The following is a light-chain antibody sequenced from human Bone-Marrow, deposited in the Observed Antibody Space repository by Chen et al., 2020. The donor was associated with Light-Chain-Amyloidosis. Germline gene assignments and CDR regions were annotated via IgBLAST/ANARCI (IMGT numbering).Light chain of an antibody. Sequence: SYVLTQPSSVSVAPGQTATIACGGNNIGSTSVPWYQQTPGQAPLLVVYDDSDRPSGIPERLSGSNSGNTATLTISRGEAGDEADYYCQVWDRSGDRPVFGGGTKLTVL. J-gene: IGLJ3*02. CDR2: DDS. CDR3: QVWDRSGDRPV. V-gene: IGLV3-21*02. CDR1: NIGSTS.